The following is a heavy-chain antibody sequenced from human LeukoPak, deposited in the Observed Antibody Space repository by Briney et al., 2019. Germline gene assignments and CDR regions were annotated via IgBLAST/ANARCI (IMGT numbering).Heavy chain of an antibody. CDR3: ATRGGGQMVRGIPDAFDI. V-gene: IGHV5-51*01. J-gene: IGHJ3*02. CDR1: GYSFTSYW. CDR2: IYPGDSDP. D-gene: IGHD3-10*01. Sequence: GESLKISCNGSGYSFTSYWLGWVRQMPGKGLEWMGMIYPGDSDPRYSPSFQGQVTFSADKSISTAHLHWSSLKASDTAMYYCATRGGGQMVRGIPDAFDIWGQGTMVTVSS.